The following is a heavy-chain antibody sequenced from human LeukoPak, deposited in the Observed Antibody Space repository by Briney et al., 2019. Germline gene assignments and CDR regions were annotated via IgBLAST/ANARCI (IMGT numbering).Heavy chain of an antibody. Sequence: GGSLRLSCAASGFTFSSYAMSWVRQAPGKGLEWVSAISGSGGSTYYADSVKGRFTISRDNSKNTLYLQMNSLRAEDRAVYYCAKRPKEDWLLSSGAPTWFDPWGQGTLVTVSS. V-gene: IGHV3-23*01. CDR1: GFTFSSYA. J-gene: IGHJ5*02. CDR3: AKRPKEDWLLSSGAPTWFDP. D-gene: IGHD3-9*01. CDR2: ISGSGGST.